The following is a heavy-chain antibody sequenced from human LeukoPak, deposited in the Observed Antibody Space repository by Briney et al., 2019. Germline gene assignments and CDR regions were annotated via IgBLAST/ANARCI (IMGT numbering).Heavy chain of an antibody. J-gene: IGHJ3*02. CDR2: IYYSGST. CDR1: GGSISSSSYY. D-gene: IGHD3-10*01. CDR3: ARVGPYYGSGTDIAFDI. Sequence: SETLSLTCTVSGGSISSSSYYWGWIRQPPGKGLEWIGSIYYSGSTYYNPSLKSRVTISVDTSKNQFSLKLSSVTAADTAVYYCARVGPYYGSGTDIAFDIWGQGTMVTVSS. V-gene: IGHV4-39*07.